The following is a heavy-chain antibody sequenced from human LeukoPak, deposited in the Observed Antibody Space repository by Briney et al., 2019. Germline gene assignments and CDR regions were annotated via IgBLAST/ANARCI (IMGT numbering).Heavy chain of an antibody. Sequence: GGSLRLSCAASGFTFSSYGIHWVRQAPGKGLEWVAFIRYDGSNKYYADSVKGRFTISRDNSKNTLYLQMNSLRAEDTAVYYCAKDRRAAAGLLYMDVWGKGTTVTVSS. CDR3: AKDRRAAAGLLYMDV. CDR2: IRYDGSNK. CDR1: GFTFSSYG. D-gene: IGHD6-13*01. J-gene: IGHJ6*03. V-gene: IGHV3-30*02.